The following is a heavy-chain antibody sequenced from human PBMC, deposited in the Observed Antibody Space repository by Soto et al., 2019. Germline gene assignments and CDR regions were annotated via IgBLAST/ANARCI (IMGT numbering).Heavy chain of an antibody. D-gene: IGHD3-10*01. CDR1: GFTFSNAW. J-gene: IGHJ6*03. Sequence: GGSLRLSCAASGFTFSNAWMSWVRQAPGKGLEWVGRIKSKTDGGTTDYAAPVKGRFTISRDDSKNTLYLQMNSLKTEDTAVYYCTTFSGYGSGRLYYYYYYMDVWGKGTTVTVSS. CDR3: TTFSGYGSGRLYYYYYYMDV. CDR2: IKSKTDGGTT. V-gene: IGHV3-15*01.